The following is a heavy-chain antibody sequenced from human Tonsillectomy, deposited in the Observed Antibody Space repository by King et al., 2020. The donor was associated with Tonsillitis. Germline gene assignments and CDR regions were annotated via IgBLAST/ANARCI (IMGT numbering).Heavy chain of an antibody. CDR1: GDSISSYY. CDR3: ARAGHSSGWYQYSFDY. Sequence: QLQESGPGLVKPSETLSLTCTVSGDSISSYYWSWIRQPPGKGLEWIGYIFYSGSTNYSPSLKSRATISVDTSKNQFSLKLSSVTAADTAVYYCARAGHSSGWYQYSFDYWGQGTLVTVSS. V-gene: IGHV4-59*01. D-gene: IGHD6-19*01. J-gene: IGHJ4*02. CDR2: IFYSGST.